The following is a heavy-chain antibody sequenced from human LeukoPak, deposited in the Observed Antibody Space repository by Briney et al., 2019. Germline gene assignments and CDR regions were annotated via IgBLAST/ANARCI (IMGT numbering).Heavy chain of an antibody. Sequence: GGSLRLSCAASGFTFSTYDMSWVRQAPGKGLERVANIKTDGSETYYIESVKGRFTISRDNARNSLYLQMNSLTVDDTAVYYCARDMGWQQFDQWGQGTLVTVSS. J-gene: IGHJ4*02. V-gene: IGHV3-7*01. D-gene: IGHD5-24*01. CDR2: IKTDGSET. CDR3: ARDMGWQQFDQ. CDR1: GFTFSTYD.